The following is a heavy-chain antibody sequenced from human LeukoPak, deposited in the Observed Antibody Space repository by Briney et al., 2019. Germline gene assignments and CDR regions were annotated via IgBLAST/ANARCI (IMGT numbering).Heavy chain of an antibody. CDR3: AKESSYYYDSSGYPLTPFDY. V-gene: IGHV3-23*01. D-gene: IGHD3-22*01. J-gene: IGHJ4*02. CDR2: ISGSGGST. Sequence: GGSLRLSCAASGFTFSIYAMSWVRQAPGKGLEWVSAISGSGGSTYYADSVKGRFTISRDNSKNTLYLQMNSLRAEDTAVYYCAKESSYYYDSSGYPLTPFDYWGQGTLVTVSS. CDR1: GFTFSIYA.